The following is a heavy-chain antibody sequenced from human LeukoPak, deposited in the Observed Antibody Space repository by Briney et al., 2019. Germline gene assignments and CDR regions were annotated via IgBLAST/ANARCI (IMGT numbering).Heavy chain of an antibody. Sequence: SETLSLTCTVSGGSISRNNYNWGWLRQPPGKGLEWIGSFFYSGSTYYNPSLKRRVTISVDTSKNQFSLKLSAVPAADTAVYYCGRHLGYCSGGTCYWEPDAFDFWGQGTLVTVSS. CDR2: FFYSGST. CDR3: GRHLGYCSGGTCYWEPDAFDF. V-gene: IGHV4-39*01. J-gene: IGHJ3*01. CDR1: GGSISRNNYN. D-gene: IGHD2-15*01.